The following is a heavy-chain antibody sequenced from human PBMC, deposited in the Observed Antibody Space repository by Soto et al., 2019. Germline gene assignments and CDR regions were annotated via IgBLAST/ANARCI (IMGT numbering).Heavy chain of an antibody. CDR2: ICYDGSKR. J-gene: IGHJ3*01. V-gene: IGHV3-33*08. CDR3: GIGWGRGVQLSCLDV. Sequence: QEQLVESGGGVVQPGRSLRLSCEASGFSFRNYGIHWVRQAPGKGLDWVAVICYDGSKRYYADSVRGRFTISRDNSGNTLLRQMDSVRAEETAVYNGGIGWGRGVQLSCLDVWGQGTTVVVS. CDR1: GFSFRNYG. D-gene: IGHD1-1*01.